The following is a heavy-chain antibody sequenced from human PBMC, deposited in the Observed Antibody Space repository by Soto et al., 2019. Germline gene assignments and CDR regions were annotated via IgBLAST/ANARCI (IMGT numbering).Heavy chain of an antibody. D-gene: IGHD3-16*01. V-gene: IGHV3-23*01. Sequence: GGSLRLSCAASGFTFSSYAMIWVRQAPGKGLEWVSGISGSGGSTYYADSVKGRFTISRDNSKNTLYLQMNSLRAEDTAVYYCAKDRDLVPLGPCDYWGQGTLVTVSS. CDR3: AKDRDLVPLGPCDY. CDR1: GFTFSSYA. CDR2: ISGSGGST. J-gene: IGHJ4*02.